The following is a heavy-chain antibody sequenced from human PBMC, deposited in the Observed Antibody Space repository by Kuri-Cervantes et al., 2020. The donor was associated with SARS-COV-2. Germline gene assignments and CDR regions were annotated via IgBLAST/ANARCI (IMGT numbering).Heavy chain of an antibody. CDR2: INPKSGGT. V-gene: IGHV1-2*02. CDR1: GYTFTGYY. J-gene: IGHJ4*02. Sequence: GGSLRLSCKASGYTFTGYYMHWVRQAPGQGLEWMGWINPKSGGTNYAQKFQGRVTMTRDTSISTAYMELSRLRSDDTAVYYCARDPGASSSDYFDYWGQGTPVTVSS. CDR3: ARDPGASSSDYFDY. D-gene: IGHD6-6*01.